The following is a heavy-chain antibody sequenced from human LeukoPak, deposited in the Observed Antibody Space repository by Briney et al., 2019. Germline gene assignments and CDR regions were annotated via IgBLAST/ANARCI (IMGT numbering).Heavy chain of an antibody. V-gene: IGHV3-23*01. J-gene: IGHJ4*02. D-gene: IGHD3-10*01. CDR2: ISGSGGST. CDR3: AKDRHYYGSGSYLIVDY. Sequence: GGSLILSCAASGFTFSSYAMSWVRQAPGKGLEWVSAISGSGGSTYYADSVKGRFTISRDNSKNTLYLQMNSLRAEDTAVYYCAKDRHYYGSGSYLIVDYWGQGTLVTVSS. CDR1: GFTFSSYA.